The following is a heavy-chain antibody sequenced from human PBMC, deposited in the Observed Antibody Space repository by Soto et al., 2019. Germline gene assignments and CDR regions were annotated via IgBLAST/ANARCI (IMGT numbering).Heavy chain of an antibody. J-gene: IGHJ6*03. CDR1: GFTFSSYG. CDR3: ARDSGDIVVVVAAGYMDV. CDR2: IWYDGSNK. D-gene: IGHD2-15*01. Sequence: GGSLRLSCAASGFTFSSYGMHWVRQAPGKGLEWVAVIWYDGSNKYYADSVKGRFTISRDNSKNTLYLQMNSLRAEDTAVYYCARDSGDIVVVVAAGYMDVWGKGTTVTVSS. V-gene: IGHV3-33*01.